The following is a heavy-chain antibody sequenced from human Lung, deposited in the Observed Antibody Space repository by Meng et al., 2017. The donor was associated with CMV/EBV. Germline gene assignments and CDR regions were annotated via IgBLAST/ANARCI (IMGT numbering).Heavy chain of an antibody. J-gene: IGHJ5*01. CDR1: D. Sequence: DGIGRSQSPGKGVEWSVELNHRENTNHNPPLKRRLTISPDKSKNHFSLKTKSMTAADKAVYYCARGSTSGTMIVVVFTVTNLAYDSWGQGTLVTVSS. CDR3: ARGSTSGTMIVVVFTVTNLAYDS. D-gene: IGHD3-22*01. CDR2: LNHRENT. V-gene: IGHV4-34*01.